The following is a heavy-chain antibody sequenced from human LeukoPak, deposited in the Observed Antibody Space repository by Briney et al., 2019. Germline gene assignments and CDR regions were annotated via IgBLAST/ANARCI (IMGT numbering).Heavy chain of an antibody. CDR2: IYTSGST. CDR1: GGSISSGSYY. CDR3: ARGTLYSSSRTGDYYHGMDV. Sequence: SQTLSLTCTVSGGSISSGSYYWSWIRQPAGKGLEWIGRIYTSGSTNYNPSLKSRVTISVDTSKNQFSLKLSSVTAADTAVYYCARGTLYSSSRTGDYYHGMDVWGQGTTVTVSS. J-gene: IGHJ6*02. V-gene: IGHV4-61*02. D-gene: IGHD6-13*01.